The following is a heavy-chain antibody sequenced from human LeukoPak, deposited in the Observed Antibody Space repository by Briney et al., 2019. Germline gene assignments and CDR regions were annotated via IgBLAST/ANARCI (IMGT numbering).Heavy chain of an antibody. J-gene: IGHJ4*02. CDR2: ITSGFTP. Sequence: QPGGSLSLSCAASGLTFSDYAMSWFRQAPGKGLEWASGITSGFTPHYADSVKGRFTISRDNSKNMFHLQLNSLRAEDTAVYYCAKDYSDSRVADVFFEYWGQGTLVTVSS. CDR3: AKDYSDSRVADVFFEY. CDR1: GLTFSDYA. V-gene: IGHV3-23*01. D-gene: IGHD2-15*01.